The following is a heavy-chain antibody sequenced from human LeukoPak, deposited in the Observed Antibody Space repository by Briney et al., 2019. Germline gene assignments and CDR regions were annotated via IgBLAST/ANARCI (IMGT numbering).Heavy chain of an antibody. CDR2: IDYSGTT. CDR3: ARVEYSSSCDY. Sequence: SETLSLTCTVSGGSISSSSYYWVWIRQPPGKGLEWIGTIDYSGTTYYKPSLKSRVTISVDTSKNQFSLKLSSVTAADTAVYYCARVEYSSSCDYWGQGTLVTVSS. J-gene: IGHJ4*02. CDR1: GGSISSSSYY. D-gene: IGHD6-6*01. V-gene: IGHV4-39*07.